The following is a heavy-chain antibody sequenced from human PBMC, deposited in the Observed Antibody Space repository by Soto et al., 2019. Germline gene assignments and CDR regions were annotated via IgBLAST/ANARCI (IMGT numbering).Heavy chain of an antibody. CDR1: GFTFDDYA. CDR2: ISWYSGSI. D-gene: IGHD6-13*01. Sequence: EVQLVESGGGLVQPGRSLRLSCAASGFTFDDYAMHWVRQAPGKGLEWVSGISWYSGSIGYADSVKGRFTISRDNAKNSLYLQMNCLRAEDTTLYYCAKDSDHSAPGYSSSCLDYWGQGTLVTVSS. J-gene: IGHJ4*02. V-gene: IGHV3-9*01. CDR3: AKDSDHSAPGYSSSCLDY.